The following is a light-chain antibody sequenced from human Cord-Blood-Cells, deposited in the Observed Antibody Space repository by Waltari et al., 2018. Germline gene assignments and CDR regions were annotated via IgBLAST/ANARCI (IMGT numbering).Light chain of an antibody. CDR2: AAS. CDR3: QQSYSTPLT. J-gene: IGKJ4*01. V-gene: IGKV1-39*01. Sequence: DIQMTQSPSSLSASVGDRVTITCRASQIISSYLNWYQQKPGKAPKLLIYAASSLQSGVPSRFSGSGSGTDFTLTISSLQPEDFATYYCQQSYSTPLTFGGGIKVEIK. CDR1: QIISSY.